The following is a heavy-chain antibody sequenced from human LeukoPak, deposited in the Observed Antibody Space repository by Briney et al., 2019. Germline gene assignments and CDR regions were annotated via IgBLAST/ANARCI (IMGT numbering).Heavy chain of an antibody. V-gene: IGHV3-20*04. CDR3: ARDDGRDYYYMDV. CDR2: INWNGGST. CDR1: GFAFDDYG. Sequence: GGSLRLSCAASGFAFDDYGMSWVRQAPGKGLEWVSGINWNGGSTGYADSVKGRFTISRDNAKNSLYLQMNSLRAEDTALYYCARDDGRDYYYMDVWGKGTTVTVSS. J-gene: IGHJ6*03.